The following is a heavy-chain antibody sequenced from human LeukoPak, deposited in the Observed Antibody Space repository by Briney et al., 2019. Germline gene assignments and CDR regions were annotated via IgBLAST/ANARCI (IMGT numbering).Heavy chain of an antibody. CDR2: ISSSSSTI. J-gene: IGHJ6*02. V-gene: IGHV3-48*01. Sequence: GGSLRLSCAASGFTFSSYSMNWVRQAPGKGLEWVSYISSSSSTIYYADSVKGRFTISRDNAKNPLYLQMNSLRAEDTAVYYCARENSDGLLWFGESSYGMDVWGQGTTVTVSS. D-gene: IGHD3-10*01. CDR1: GFTFSSYS. CDR3: ARENSDGLLWFGESSYGMDV.